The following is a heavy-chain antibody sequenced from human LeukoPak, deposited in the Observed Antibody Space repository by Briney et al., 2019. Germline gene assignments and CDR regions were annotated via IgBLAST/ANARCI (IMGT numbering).Heavy chain of an antibody. Sequence: PSETLSLTCAVYGGSFSGYYWSWIRQPPGKGLEWIGEINHSGSTNYNPSLKSRVTISVDTSKNQFSLKLSSVTAADTAVYYCARHPQVLGDPLYFDYWGQGTLVTVSS. D-gene: IGHD3-16*01. CDR1: GGSFSGYY. CDR3: ARHPQVLGDPLYFDY. V-gene: IGHV4-34*01. CDR2: INHSGST. J-gene: IGHJ4*02.